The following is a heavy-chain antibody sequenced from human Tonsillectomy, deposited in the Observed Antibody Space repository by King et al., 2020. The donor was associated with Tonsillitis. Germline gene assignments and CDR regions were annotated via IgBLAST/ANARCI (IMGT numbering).Heavy chain of an antibody. CDR1: KFNFTNYA. J-gene: IGHJ2*01. Sequence: EVQLVESGGDLVQPGGSLRLSCTASKFNFTNYAMTWVRQAPGKGLEWVSSISAGGYKSYADSVKGRFTISRDNSRNTLYLDVNSLRAEDTAVYYCAKGGGTTVTALGWFIYWYLDLWGRGALVTVSS. CDR3: AKGGGTTVTALGWFIYWYLDL. CDR2: ISAGGYK. V-gene: IGHV3-23*04. D-gene: IGHD4-17*01.